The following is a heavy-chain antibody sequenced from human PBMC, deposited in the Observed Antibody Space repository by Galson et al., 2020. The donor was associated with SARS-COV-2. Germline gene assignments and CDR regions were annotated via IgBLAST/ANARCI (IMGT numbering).Heavy chain of an antibody. CDR1: GFTFSSYA. Sequence: GESLKISCAASGFTFSSYAMSWVRQAPGKGLEWVSAISGSGGSTYYADSVKGRFTISRDNSKNTLYLQMNSLRAEDTAVYYCAKDAAAGSSYYYYYGMDVCGQGTTVTVSS. CDR2: ISGSGGST. J-gene: IGHJ6*02. V-gene: IGHV3-23*01. D-gene: IGHD6-13*01. CDR3: AKDAAAGSSYYYYYGMDV.